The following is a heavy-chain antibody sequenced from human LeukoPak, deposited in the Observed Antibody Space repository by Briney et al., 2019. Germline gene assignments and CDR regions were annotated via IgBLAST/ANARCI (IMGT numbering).Heavy chain of an antibody. J-gene: IGHJ4*02. CDR2: ISSSSSTI. V-gene: IGHV3-48*03. D-gene: IGHD6-19*01. Sequence: GGSLRLSCAASGFTFSSYEMNWVRQAPGKGLEWVSYISSSSSTIYYADSVKGRFTISRDNAKNSLYLQMNSLRAEDTAVYYCARDRETDSSGWYCYFDYWGQGTLVTVSS. CDR1: GFTFSSYE. CDR3: ARDRETDSSGWYCYFDY.